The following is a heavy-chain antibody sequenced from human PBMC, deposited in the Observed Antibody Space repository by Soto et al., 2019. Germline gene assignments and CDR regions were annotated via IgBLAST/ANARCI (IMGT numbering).Heavy chain of an antibody. CDR2: IGWNSGSI. V-gene: IGHV3-9*01. D-gene: IGHD2-21*01. J-gene: IGHJ6*02. CDR3: AKDKASVISGGYGMDV. CDR1: GFTFDDYA. Sequence: HPGGSLRLSCAASGFTFDDYAMHWVRQGPGKGLEWVSSIGWNSGSIGYADSVKGRFTISRDNAKNSLYLQMNSLRAEDTALYFCAKDKASVISGGYGMDVWGQGTTVTVSS.